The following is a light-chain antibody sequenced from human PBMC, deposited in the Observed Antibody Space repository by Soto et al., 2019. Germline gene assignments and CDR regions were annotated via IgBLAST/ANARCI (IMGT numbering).Light chain of an antibody. CDR2: DDN. CDR1: RSNIGKNS. CDR3: GTWDSSLRVGV. V-gene: IGLV1-51*01. Sequence: QSVLTQPPSVSAAPGQRVTISCSGGRSNIGKNSVSWYQQLPGTAPKLLIYDDNKRPSGIPDRFSGSRSGTSATLGITGLQTGDEADYYCGTWDSSLRVGVFGGGTQLTVL. J-gene: IGLJ2*01.